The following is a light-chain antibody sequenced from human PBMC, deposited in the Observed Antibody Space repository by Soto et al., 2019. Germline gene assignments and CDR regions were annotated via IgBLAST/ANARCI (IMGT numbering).Light chain of an antibody. V-gene: IGKV3-20*01. CDR3: QQYAVSPIP. J-gene: IGKJ5*01. Sequence: EIVLTQSPVTLSLSPGEGATLSCRASQTVSKNYLAWYQQKAGQAPSLVIYAASTRATGIPDRFSGSGSGTDFTLTISRLEPEDFTVFYCQQYAVSPIPFGQGTRLEIK. CDR1: QTVSKNY. CDR2: AAS.